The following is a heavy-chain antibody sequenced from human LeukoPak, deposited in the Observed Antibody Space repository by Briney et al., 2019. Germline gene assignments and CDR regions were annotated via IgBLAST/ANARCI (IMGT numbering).Heavy chain of an antibody. D-gene: IGHD4-23*01. CDR1: GGSISSGSYY. CDR3: ARERFVHYGGNALPTSFSFDY. Sequence: PSETLSLTCTVSGGSISSGSYYWSWIRQPAGKGLEWIGRIYTSGSTNYNPSLKSRVTISVDTSKNQFSLKLSSVTAADTAVYYCARERFVHYGGNALPTSFSFDYWGQGTLVTVSS. CDR2: IYTSGST. V-gene: IGHV4-61*02. J-gene: IGHJ4*02.